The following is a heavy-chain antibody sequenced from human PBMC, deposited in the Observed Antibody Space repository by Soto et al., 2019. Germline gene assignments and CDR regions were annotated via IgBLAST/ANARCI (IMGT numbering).Heavy chain of an antibody. CDR2: IIPIFGTA. Sequence: SVKVSCKASGGTFSSYAISWGRQAPGQGLEWMGGIIPIFGTANYAQKFQGRVTITADESTSTAYMELSSLRSEDTAVYYCARNVLQTTVITTRPHRNWFDPWGQGTLVTVSS. J-gene: IGHJ5*02. D-gene: IGHD4-17*01. CDR1: GGTFSSYA. CDR3: ARNVLQTTVITTRPHRNWFDP. V-gene: IGHV1-69*13.